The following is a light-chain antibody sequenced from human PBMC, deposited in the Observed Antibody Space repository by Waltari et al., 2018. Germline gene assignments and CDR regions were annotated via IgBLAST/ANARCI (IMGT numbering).Light chain of an antibody. CDR3: CSYAGSYTFV. CDR1: SSDVGGYNY. Sequence: QSALTQPRSVSGSPGQSVTISCTGTSSDVGGYNYVSWYQQHPGKAPKLMIYDVSKRPSGVTDRFSGSMSGNTASLTISGLQAEDVADYYCCSYAGSYTFVFGTGTKVTVL. J-gene: IGLJ1*01. CDR2: DVS. V-gene: IGLV2-11*01.